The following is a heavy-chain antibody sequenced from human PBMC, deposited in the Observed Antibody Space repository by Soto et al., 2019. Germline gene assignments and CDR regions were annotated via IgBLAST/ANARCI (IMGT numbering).Heavy chain of an antibody. Sequence: QVQLVESGGGVVQPGRSLRLSCAASGFTFSSYGMHWVRQAPGKGLEWVAVISYDGSNKYYADSVKGRFTISRDNSKNTLYLQMNSLRAEDTAVYYCAKEGGYSYGYQSSYFDYWGQGTLVTVSS. J-gene: IGHJ4*02. D-gene: IGHD5-18*01. CDR2: ISYDGSNK. V-gene: IGHV3-30*18. CDR1: GFTFSSYG. CDR3: AKEGGYSYGYQSSYFDY.